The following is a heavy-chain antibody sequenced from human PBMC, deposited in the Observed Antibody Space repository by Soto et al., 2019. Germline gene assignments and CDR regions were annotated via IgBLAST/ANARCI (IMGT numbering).Heavy chain of an antibody. Sequence: QLQLQESGPGLVKPSETLSLTCTVSSASISSSSYTWGWIRQPPGKGLEWIGSIYYSGTTYYNPSRNSLVTVPVDTSKNQFSLKVTSVTAADTAGYYCARLHGYCISSSCHGHYAMDVWGQGTTVTVSS. J-gene: IGHJ6*02. CDR3: ARLHGYCISSSCHGHYAMDV. D-gene: IGHD2-2*01. CDR1: SASISSSSYT. CDR2: IYYSGTT. V-gene: IGHV4-39*01.